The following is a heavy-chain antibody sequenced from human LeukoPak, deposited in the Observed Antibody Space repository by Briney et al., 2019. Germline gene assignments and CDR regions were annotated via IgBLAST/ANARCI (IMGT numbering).Heavy chain of an antibody. CDR2: IKSKTDGGTT. J-gene: IGHJ4*02. V-gene: IGHV3-15*01. D-gene: IGHD2-2*01. Sequence: GGSLRLSCAASGITFSNAWMSWVRQAPGKGLEWVGRIKSKTDGGTTDYAAPVKGRFTISRDDSKNTLYLQMNSLKTEDTAVYYCAKDLEYQLLSFDYWGQGTLVTVSS. CDR1: GITFSNAW. CDR3: AKDLEYQLLSFDY.